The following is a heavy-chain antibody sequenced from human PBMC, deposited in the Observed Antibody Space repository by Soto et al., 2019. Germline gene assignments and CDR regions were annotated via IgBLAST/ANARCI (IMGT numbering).Heavy chain of an antibody. CDR3: ARVPSP. Sequence: PLETLSLTCAVSGGSIISGGYSWSWIRQPPRKGLEWIGYIYHSGSTYYNPSLKSRVTISVDRSKNQFSLKLTSVTAADTAVYYCARVPSPWGQGTLVTVSS. V-gene: IGHV4-30-2*01. CDR1: GGSIISGGYS. J-gene: IGHJ5*02. CDR2: IYHSGST.